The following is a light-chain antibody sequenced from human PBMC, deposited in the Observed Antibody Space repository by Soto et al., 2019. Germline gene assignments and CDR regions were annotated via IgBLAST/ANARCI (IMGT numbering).Light chain of an antibody. CDR1: SSNIGSTT. CDR2: NNN. Sequence: QSVLTQPPSASGTPGQRVTIACSGSSSNIGSTTVKWYQQLPGTAPKLLIDNNNQRPSGVPDRFAGSKSGTSASLAISGLQSEDEADYYWAAWDDSLNGVVFGGGTKLTVL. J-gene: IGLJ3*02. V-gene: IGLV1-44*01. CDR3: AAWDDSLNGVV.